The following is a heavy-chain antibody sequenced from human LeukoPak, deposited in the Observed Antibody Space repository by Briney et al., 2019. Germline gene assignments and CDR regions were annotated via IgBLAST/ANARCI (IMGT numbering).Heavy chain of an antibody. CDR3: ARVRLDYYGSGSPDYFGH. D-gene: IGHD3-10*01. J-gene: IGHJ4*02. V-gene: IGHV4-4*07. CDR2: VYTSGST. CDR1: GGSISSYY. Sequence: SETLSLTCTVSGGSISSYYWSWIRQPAGKGLEWIGRVYTSGSTIYNPSLRSRVTMSVDTSKNQFSLKLSSVTAADTAVYYCARVRLDYYGSGSPDYFGHWGQGTLVTVSS.